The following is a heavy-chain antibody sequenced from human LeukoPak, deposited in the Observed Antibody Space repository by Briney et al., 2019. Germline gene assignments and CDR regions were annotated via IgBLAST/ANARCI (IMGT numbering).Heavy chain of an antibody. CDR2: ISYDRSNK. CDR1: GFKFSSYG. V-gene: IGHV3-30*18. CDR3: AKGADYGDYTYFDY. D-gene: IGHD4-17*01. Sequence: PGGSLRLSCAASGFKFSSYGRDRVRQATGKGVERVAVISYDRSNKYYVDSVKGRLTISRDNSNNTLYLQMNSLRAEDTAVYYCAKGADYGDYTYFDYWGQGTLVTVSS. J-gene: IGHJ4*02.